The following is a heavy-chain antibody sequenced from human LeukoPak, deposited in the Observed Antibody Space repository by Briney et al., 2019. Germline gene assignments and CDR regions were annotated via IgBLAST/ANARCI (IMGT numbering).Heavy chain of an antibody. D-gene: IGHD4-17*01. J-gene: IGHJ4*02. CDR2: ISSSSSYI. V-gene: IGHV3-21*01. Sequence: PGGSLRLSCAASGFTFSIYSMSWVRQAPGKGLEWVSSISSSSSYIYYADSVKGQFTISRDNAKNSLYLQMNSLRAEDTAVYYCARNRNDYGDYVFDYWGQGTLVTVSS. CDR1: GFTFSIYS. CDR3: ARNRNDYGDYVFDY.